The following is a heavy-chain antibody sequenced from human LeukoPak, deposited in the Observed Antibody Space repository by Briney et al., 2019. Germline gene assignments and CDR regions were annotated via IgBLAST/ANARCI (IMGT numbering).Heavy chain of an antibody. CDR2: INPNNGVT. J-gene: IGHJ3*02. CDR3: ARDGHFCGGDCLDAFDI. V-gene: IGHV1-2*02. CDR1: GFPFNGYY. D-gene: IGHD2-21*02. Sequence: ASVKVSCKTSGFPFNGYYIHWVRQAPGQGLEWMGWINPNNGVTNYAQKFQGRVTMTRDTPISTTSMELHRLRSDDTAFYYCARDGHFCGGDCLDAFDIWGQGTMVSVSS.